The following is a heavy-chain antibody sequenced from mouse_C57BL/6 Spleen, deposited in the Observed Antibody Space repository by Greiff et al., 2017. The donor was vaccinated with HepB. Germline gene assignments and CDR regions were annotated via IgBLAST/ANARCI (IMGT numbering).Heavy chain of an antibody. V-gene: IGHV1-26*01. D-gene: IGHD2-1*01. CDR2: INPNNGGT. Sequence: VQLQQSGPELVKPGASVKISCKASGYTFTDYYMNWVKQSHGKGLEWIGDINPNNGGTSYNQKFKGKATLTVDKSSSTAYMELRSLTSEDSAVYYCGRGKGNPYAMDYWGQGTSVTVSS. J-gene: IGHJ4*01. CDR1: GYTFTDYY. CDR3: GRGKGNPYAMDY.